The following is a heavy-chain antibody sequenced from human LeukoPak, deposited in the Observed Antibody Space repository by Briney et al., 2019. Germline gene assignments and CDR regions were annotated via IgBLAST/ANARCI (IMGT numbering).Heavy chain of an antibody. Sequence: GGSLRLSCAASGFTFSSYGMHWVRQAPGKGLEWVAVIWYDRSNKYYADSVKGRFTISRDNSKNTLYLQMNSLRAEDTAVYYCAREFDQLLYRWFDPWGQGTLVTVSS. CDR1: GFTFSSYG. D-gene: IGHD2-2*02. CDR2: IWYDRSNK. V-gene: IGHV3-33*01. CDR3: AREFDQLLYRWFDP. J-gene: IGHJ5*02.